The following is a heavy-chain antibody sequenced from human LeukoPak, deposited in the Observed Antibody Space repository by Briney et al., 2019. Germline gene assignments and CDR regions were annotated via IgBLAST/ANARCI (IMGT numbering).Heavy chain of an antibody. V-gene: IGHV1-69*06. J-gene: IGHJ4*02. CDR2: IIPIFGTA. Sequence: GSSVKVSCKASGGTFSSYAISWVRQAPGQGLEWMGGIIPIFGTANYAQKFQGRVTITADKSTSTAYMELSSLRSEDTAVYDCAREVVVPAAMLGLLYYFDYWGQGTLVTVSS. D-gene: IGHD2-2*01. CDR3: AREVVVPAAMLGLLYYFDY. CDR1: GGTFSSYA.